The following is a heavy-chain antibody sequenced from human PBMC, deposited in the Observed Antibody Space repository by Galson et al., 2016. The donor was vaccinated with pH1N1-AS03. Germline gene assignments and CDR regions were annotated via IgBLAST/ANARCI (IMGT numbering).Heavy chain of an antibody. CDR3: ARADGHNLVYAFDI. D-gene: IGHD5-24*01. CDR2: IASGGAET. J-gene: IGHJ3*02. V-gene: IGHV3-23*01. Sequence: SLRLSCAASGFAFNDYAMTWVRQPPGKGLEYVSSIASGGAETFSAESVKGRFTISKDNSKDTLYLQMNSLRADDTAVYYCARADGHNLVYAFDIWGQGTMVTVSS. CDR1: GFAFNDYA.